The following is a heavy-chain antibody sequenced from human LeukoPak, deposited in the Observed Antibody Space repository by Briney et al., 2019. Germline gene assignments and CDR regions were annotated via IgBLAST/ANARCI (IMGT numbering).Heavy chain of an antibody. J-gene: IGHJ3*02. CDR3: AAVASGSYRSSDAFDI. CDR2: FVVGSGNT. CDR1: GFTFTSSA. Sequence: SVKVSCKASGFTFTSSAMQWVRQARGQRLEWIGWFVVGSGNTNYAQKFQERVTITRDMSTSTAYMELSSLRSEDTAVYYCAAVASGSYRSSDAFDIRGQGTMVTVSS. V-gene: IGHV1-58*02. D-gene: IGHD3-16*02.